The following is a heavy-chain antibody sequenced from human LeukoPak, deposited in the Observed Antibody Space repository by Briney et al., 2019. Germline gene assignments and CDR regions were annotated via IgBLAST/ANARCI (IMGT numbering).Heavy chain of an antibody. Sequence: PGGSLRLPCAASGFTFSSYAMHWVRQAPGKGLEWVAVISYDGSNKYYADSVKGRFTISRDNSKNTLYLQMNSLRAEDTAVYYCAGKWALEGYWGQGTLVTVSS. CDR1: GFTFSSYA. CDR3: AGKWALEGY. J-gene: IGHJ4*02. CDR2: ISYDGSNK. V-gene: IGHV3-30-3*01. D-gene: IGHD1-1*01.